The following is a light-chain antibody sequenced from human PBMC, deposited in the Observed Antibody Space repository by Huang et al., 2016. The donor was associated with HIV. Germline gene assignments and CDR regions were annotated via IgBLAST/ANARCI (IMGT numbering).Light chain of an antibody. CDR1: QSVNIN. CDR3: QQHNDWPPYT. J-gene: IGKJ2*01. V-gene: IGKV3-15*01. CDR2: GAS. Sequence: EIVMTQSPATLSVSPGERATLSCRASQSVNINLAWYQQNRGQAPRLLIYGASTRATGVPARFSGSGSGTEFTLTISSLQSEDFAVYYCQQHNDWPPYTFGQGTKVDLK.